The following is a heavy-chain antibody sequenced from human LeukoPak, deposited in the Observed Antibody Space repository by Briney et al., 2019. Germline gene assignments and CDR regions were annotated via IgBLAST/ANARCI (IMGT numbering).Heavy chain of an antibody. J-gene: IGHJ4*02. Sequence: GASVKVSCKASGYTFTGHLLHWLRQAPGQRLEWMGWINPNSGGTTYAPKFRGRATMTRDTSISTVYMELTNLRSDDTAVYYCAREREGLYDILTGYFGYWGQGTLVTVSS. V-gene: IGHV1-2*02. D-gene: IGHD3-9*01. CDR2: INPNSGGT. CDR3: AREREGLYDILTGYFGY. CDR1: GYTFTGHL.